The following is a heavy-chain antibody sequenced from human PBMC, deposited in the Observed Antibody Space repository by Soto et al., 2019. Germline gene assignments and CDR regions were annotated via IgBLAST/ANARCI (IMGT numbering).Heavy chain of an antibody. J-gene: IGHJ5*02. CDR1: GGSISSSSYY. CDR2: IYYSGST. D-gene: IGHD2-2*01. Sequence: PSETLSLTCTVSGGSISSSSYYWVWIRQPPGKGLEWIGSIYYSGSTYYNPSLKSRATISVDTSKNQFSLKLSSVTAADTAVFYFAIRYCTTTTCHRGRWFGPWGQGTLVTVSS. CDR3: AIRYCTTTTCHRGRWFGP. V-gene: IGHV4-39*01.